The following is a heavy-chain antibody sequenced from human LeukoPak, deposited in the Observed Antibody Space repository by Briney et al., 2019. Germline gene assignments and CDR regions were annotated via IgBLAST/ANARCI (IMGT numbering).Heavy chain of an antibody. CDR3: ARLGIGYCSSTSCYKDY. CDR1: GGSFSGYY. D-gene: IGHD2-2*02. V-gene: IGHV4-34*01. J-gene: IGHJ4*02. Sequence: SETLSLTCAVYGGSFSGYYWSWIRQPPGKGLEWIGEINHSGSTNYNPSLKSRVTISVDTSKNQFSLKLSSVTAADTAVYYCARLGIGYCSSTSCYKDYWGQGTPVTVSS. CDR2: INHSGST.